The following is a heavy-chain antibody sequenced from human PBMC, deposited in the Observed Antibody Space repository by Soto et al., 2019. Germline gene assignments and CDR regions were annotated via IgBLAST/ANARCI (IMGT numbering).Heavy chain of an antibody. CDR1: GFTFGDYA. CDR2: IKSKAFGGTP. D-gene: IGHD5-18*01. Sequence: GGSLRLSCSPSGFTFGDYAMNWFRQAPGKGLEWVGFIKSKAFGGTPEYAASVKGRFTISRDDSMCIAYLQMNSLKTDDTAVYYCTRDHYGRGFSSGAFDSWGQGTPVTVSS. J-gene: IGHJ4*02. V-gene: IGHV3-49*03. CDR3: TRDHYGRGFSSGAFDS.